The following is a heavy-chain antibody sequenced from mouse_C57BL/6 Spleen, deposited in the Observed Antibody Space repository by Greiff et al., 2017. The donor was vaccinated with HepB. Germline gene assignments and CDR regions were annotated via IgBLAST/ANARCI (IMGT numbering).Heavy chain of an antibody. V-gene: IGHV1-15*01. CDR1: GYTFTDYE. CDR3: TRSDSKAMDY. Sequence: LQESGAELVRPGASVTLSCKASGYTFTDYEMHWVKQTPVHGLEWIGAIDPETGGTAYNQKFKGKAILTADKSSSTAYMELRSLTSEDSAVYYCTRSDSKAMDYWGQGTSVTVSS. D-gene: IGHD2-5*01. CDR2: IDPETGGT. J-gene: IGHJ4*01.